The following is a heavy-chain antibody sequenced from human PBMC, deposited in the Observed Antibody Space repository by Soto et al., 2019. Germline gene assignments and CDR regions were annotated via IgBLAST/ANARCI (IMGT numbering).Heavy chain of an antibody. J-gene: IGHJ6*02. CDR2: TYYRSKWYN. Sequence: SQTLSLTCAISGDSVSSNSAAWNWIRQSPSRGLEWLGRTYYRSKWYNDYAVSVKSRITINPDTSKNQFSLQLNSVTPEDTAVYYCARGLFIAAAGTIYGMDVWGQGTTVTGSS. CDR3: ARGLFIAAAGTIYGMDV. V-gene: IGHV6-1*01. D-gene: IGHD6-13*01. CDR1: GDSVSSNSAA.